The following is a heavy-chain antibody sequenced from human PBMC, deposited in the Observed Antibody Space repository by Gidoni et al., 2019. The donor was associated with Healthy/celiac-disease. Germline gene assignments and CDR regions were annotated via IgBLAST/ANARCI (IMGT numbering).Heavy chain of an antibody. D-gene: IGHD2-2*01. CDR3: ARVKYPLSAQDAFDI. CDR2: MYPGDSST. V-gene: IGHV5-51*01. CDR1: GYSFTSYW. J-gene: IGHJ3*02. Sequence: EVQLVQSGAEVKKPGESLKISCKGSGYSFTSYWIGWVRQLPGKGLEWKGIMYPGDSSTRYSPSFQGQVTISADKSISTAYLQWSSLKASDTAMYYCARVKYPLSAQDAFDIWGQGTMVTVSS.